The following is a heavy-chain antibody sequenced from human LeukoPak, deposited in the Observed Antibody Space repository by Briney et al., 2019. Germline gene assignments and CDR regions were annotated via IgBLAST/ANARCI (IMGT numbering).Heavy chain of an antibody. Sequence: TASETLSLTCTVSGGSISSYYWRWIRQPPGKGLEWIGYIYYSGSTNYNPSLKSRVTISVDTSKNQFSLKLSSVTAADTAVYYCASPNSGGWAQYYFDYWGQGTLVTVSS. V-gene: IGHV4-59*12. J-gene: IGHJ4*02. CDR2: IYYSGST. CDR3: ASPNSGGWAQYYFDY. CDR1: GGSISSYY. D-gene: IGHD6-19*01.